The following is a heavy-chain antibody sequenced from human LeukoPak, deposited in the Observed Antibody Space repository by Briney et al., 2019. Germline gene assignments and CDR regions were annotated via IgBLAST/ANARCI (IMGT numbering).Heavy chain of an antibody. CDR1: GFTFNDYY. CDR2: IKQDGSEK. D-gene: IGHD1-7*01. CDR3: ASGNYVY. V-gene: IGHV3-7*01. Sequence: GGSLRLSCAASGFTFNDYYTTWIRQAPGKGLEWVANIKQDGSEKYYVDSVKGRFTISRDSAKNSLYLQMNSLRAEDTAMYYCASGNYVYWGQGTLVTVSS. J-gene: IGHJ4*02.